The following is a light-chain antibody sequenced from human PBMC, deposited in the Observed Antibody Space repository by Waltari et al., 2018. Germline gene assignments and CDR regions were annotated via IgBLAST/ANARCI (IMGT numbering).Light chain of an antibody. J-gene: IGLJ2*01. CDR2: AVS. V-gene: IGLV2-23*02. CDR3: SSYAGSSKGV. CDR1: SSDVGNYKR. Sequence: QSALTQPASVSGSPGQSITISCTGTSSDVGNYKRFPCYQQHPGKAPKLMIYAVSKRPSGVSDRFSGSKSGDMASLTISGLQPEDEAEYFCSSYAGSSKGVFGGGTKVTVL.